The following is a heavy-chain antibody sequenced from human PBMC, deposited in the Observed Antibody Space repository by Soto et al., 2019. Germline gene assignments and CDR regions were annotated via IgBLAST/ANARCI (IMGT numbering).Heavy chain of an antibody. J-gene: IGHJ5*02. Sequence: ASVKVSCKASGYTFTSYGISWVRHAPGQGLEWMGWISAYNGNTNYAQKLQGRVTMTTDTSTSTAYMELRSLRSDDTAVYYCARDREDYGENWFDPWGQGTLVTVSS. D-gene: IGHD4-17*01. CDR3: ARDREDYGENWFDP. CDR2: ISAYNGNT. CDR1: GYTFTSYG. V-gene: IGHV1-18*01.